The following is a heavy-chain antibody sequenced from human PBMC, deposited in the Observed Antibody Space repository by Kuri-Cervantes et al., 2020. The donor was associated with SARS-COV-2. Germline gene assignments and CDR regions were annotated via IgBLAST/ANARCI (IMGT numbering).Heavy chain of an antibody. D-gene: IGHD5-24*01. CDR3: ARARMAGPFDY. V-gene: IGHV3-7*01. CDR2: IKQDGSEK. Sequence: ETLSLTCAASGFTFSSYWMSWVRQAPGKGLEWVANIKQDGSEKYYVDSVMGRFTISRDNAKNSLYLQMNSLRAEDTAVYYCARARMAGPFDYWGQGTLVTVSS. J-gene: IGHJ4*02. CDR1: GFTFSSYW.